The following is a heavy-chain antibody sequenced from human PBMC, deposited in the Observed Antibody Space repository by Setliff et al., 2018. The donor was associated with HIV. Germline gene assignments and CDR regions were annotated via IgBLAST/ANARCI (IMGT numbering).Heavy chain of an antibody. Sequence: ASVKVSCKASGYSFTGYYIHWMRQAPGQGPELLGWINPNSGGTNYAQKFQGRVTMTRDTSISTASMDLRSLRSDDTAFYYCARGGQNALRYFDWLPEGEYFHHWGQGTLVTVSS. CDR2: INPNSGGT. J-gene: IGHJ1*01. V-gene: IGHV1-2*02. D-gene: IGHD3-9*01. CDR3: ARGGQNALRYFDWLPEGEYFHH. CDR1: GYSFTGYY.